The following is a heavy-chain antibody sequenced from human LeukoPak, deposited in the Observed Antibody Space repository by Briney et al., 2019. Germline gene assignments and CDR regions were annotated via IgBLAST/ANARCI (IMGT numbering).Heavy chain of an antibody. CDR3: ASPRIGSENDYYGMDV. Sequence: GGSLRLSCAVSGFTFSSYAMSWVRQAPGKGLECVSAIGGSGGSTFYADSVKGRFIISRDSSKNTLYLQMNSLRAEDTAVYYCASPRIGSENDYYGMDVWGQGTTVTVSS. D-gene: IGHD2-15*01. CDR2: IGGSGGST. J-gene: IGHJ6*02. V-gene: IGHV3-23*01. CDR1: GFTFSSYA.